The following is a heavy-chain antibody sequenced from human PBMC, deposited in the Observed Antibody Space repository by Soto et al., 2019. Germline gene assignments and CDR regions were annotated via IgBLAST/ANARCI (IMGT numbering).Heavy chain of an antibody. CDR1: GFTFSSYA. V-gene: IGHV3-30-3*01. D-gene: IGHD4-17*01. CDR3: AREDYAGASPRFDY. CDR2: IANDGSGE. Sequence: GGSLRLSCAGSGFTFSSYAMHWVRQAPGKGLEWVAVIANDGSGEYYADSVRGRFTVSRDNANNSLFLQINSLRAEDTAIYYCAREDYAGASPRFDYWGLGALVTASS. J-gene: IGHJ4*02.